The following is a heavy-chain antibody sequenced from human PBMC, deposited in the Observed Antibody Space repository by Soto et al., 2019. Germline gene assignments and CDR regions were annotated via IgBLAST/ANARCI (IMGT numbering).Heavy chain of an antibody. CDR2: ISYDGSNK. CDR1: GFTFSSYG. V-gene: IGHV3-30*18. D-gene: IGHD6-13*01. J-gene: IGHJ4*02. Sequence: GGSLRLFCAASGFTFSSYGMHWVRQAPGKGLEWVAVISYDGSNKYYADSVKGRFTISRDNSKNTLYLQMNSLRAEDTAVYYCAKAPTYSSSWLFDYWGQGTLVTVS. CDR3: AKAPTYSSSWLFDY.